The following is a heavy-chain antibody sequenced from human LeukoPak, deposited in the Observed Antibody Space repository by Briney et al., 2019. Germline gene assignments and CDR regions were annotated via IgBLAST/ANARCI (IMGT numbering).Heavy chain of an antibody. Sequence: SETLSLTCTVSGYFISSGYYWGWIRQPPGQGLEWIGSIYHGGSPYYNPSLKSRVTISVDTSMNRFSLKLNSVTAADTAVYYCARDSYYYDSSAYPPTWFDPWGQGILVTVSS. D-gene: IGHD3-22*01. J-gene: IGHJ5*02. V-gene: IGHV4-38-2*02. CDR2: IYHGGSP. CDR3: ARDSYYYDSSAYPPTWFDP. CDR1: GYFISSGYY.